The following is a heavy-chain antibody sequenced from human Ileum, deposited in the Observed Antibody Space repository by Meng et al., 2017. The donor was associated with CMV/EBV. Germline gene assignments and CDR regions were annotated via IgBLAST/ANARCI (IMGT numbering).Heavy chain of an antibody. J-gene: IGHJ3*02. CDR3: ARAPGVVVLLTQGGAFDI. CDR2: IYYSGTT. D-gene: IGHD3-22*01. CDR1: GGSINISPYY. V-gene: IGHV4-39*07. Sequence: SETLSLTCSVSGGSINISPYYWAWIRQSPGQGLEWIGTIYYSGTTFYNSSLKSRATISVDTSKNQFSLGLTSVTAADTAVYYCARAPGVVVLLTQGGAFDIWRQGTVVTVSS.